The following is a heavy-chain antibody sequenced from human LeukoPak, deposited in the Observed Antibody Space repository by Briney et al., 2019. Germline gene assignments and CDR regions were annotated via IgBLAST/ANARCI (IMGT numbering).Heavy chain of an antibody. V-gene: IGHV3-23*01. Sequence: GGSLRLSCAASGFTVSTDHMSWVRQAPGKGLEWVSGISGSGGSTYYADSVKGRFTISRDNSKNRLYLQMNSLRAEDTAVYYCAKRPRGNYLDPFDYWGQGTLVTVSS. CDR3: AKRPRGNYLDPFDY. CDR2: ISGSGGST. J-gene: IGHJ4*02. D-gene: IGHD3-10*01. CDR1: GFTVSTDH.